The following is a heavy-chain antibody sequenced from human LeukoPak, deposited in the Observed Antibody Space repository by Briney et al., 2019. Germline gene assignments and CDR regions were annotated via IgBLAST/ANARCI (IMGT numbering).Heavy chain of an antibody. Sequence: GGSLRLSCEASGFTFSNYGMNWVRQAPGKGLEWVSFTDTSGNYIYYGDSVKGRFTISRDNARNLLFLQMSGLRAEDTAVYYCARGRSITLLRGVAMSDGFDIWGQGAMVAVSS. V-gene: IGHV3-21*06. CDR2: TDTSGNYI. D-gene: IGHD3-10*01. J-gene: IGHJ3*02. CDR3: ARGRSITLLRGVAMSDGFDI. CDR1: GFTFSNYG.